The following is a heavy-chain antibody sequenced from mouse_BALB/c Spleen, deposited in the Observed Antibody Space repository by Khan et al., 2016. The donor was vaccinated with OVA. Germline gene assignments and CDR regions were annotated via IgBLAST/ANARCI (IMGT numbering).Heavy chain of an antibody. D-gene: IGHD1-1*01. J-gene: IGHJ1*01. CDR1: GYSITSDYA. CDR3: ARRYYSGHWCFDV. V-gene: IGHV3-2*02. CDR2: ISYSGST. Sequence: QLEESGPGLVKPSQSLSLTCTVTGYSITSDYAWNWLRQFPGNKLEWMAYISYSGSTGYNPSLKSRLTITRDTSNNQFFLQLNSVNTEDTATSYCARRYYSGHWCFDVWGAGTTVTVAS.